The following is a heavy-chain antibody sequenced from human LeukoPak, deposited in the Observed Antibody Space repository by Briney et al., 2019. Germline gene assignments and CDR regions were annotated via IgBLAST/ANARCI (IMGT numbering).Heavy chain of an antibody. D-gene: IGHD5-12*01. CDR1: GFTFSSYG. Sequence: AGGSLRLSCAASGFTFSSYGMHWVRQAPGKGLEWVAVIWYDGSNKYYADSVKGRFTISRDNSKNTLYLQMNSLRAEDTAVYYCARELGVATNHRGWSDPWGQGTLVTVSS. CDR3: ARELGVATNHRGWSDP. J-gene: IGHJ5*02. CDR2: IWYDGSNK. V-gene: IGHV3-33*01.